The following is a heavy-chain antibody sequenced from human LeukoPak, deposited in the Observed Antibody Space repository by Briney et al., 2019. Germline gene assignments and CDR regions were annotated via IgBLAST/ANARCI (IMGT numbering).Heavy chain of an antibody. V-gene: IGHV3-15*01. J-gene: IGHJ4*02. CDR3: TPDYPPGIVGGQNFDY. CDR2: IKSKTDGGTT. Sequence: GGSLRLSCAASGFTFSNAWMSWVRQAPGKGLEWVVRIKSKTDGGTTDYAAPVKGRFTISRDDSKNTLYLQMNSLKTEDTAVYYCTPDYPPGIVGGQNFDYWGQGTLVTVSS. D-gene: IGHD1-26*01. CDR1: GFTFSNAW.